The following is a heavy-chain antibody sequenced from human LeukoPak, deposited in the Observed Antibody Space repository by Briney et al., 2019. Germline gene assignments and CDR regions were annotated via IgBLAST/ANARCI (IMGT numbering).Heavy chain of an antibody. CDR3: AKVVLPGDRGPKTDYFDY. D-gene: IGHD3-22*01. Sequence: HPGGSLRLSCAASGFTFSSYGVHWVRQAPGKGLEWVAFIRYDGSNKYYADSVKGRFTISRDNSKNTLYLQMNSLRAEDTAVYYYAKVVLPGDRGPKTDYFDYWGQGTLVTVSS. CDR1: GFTFSSYG. V-gene: IGHV3-30*02. J-gene: IGHJ4*02. CDR2: IRYDGSNK.